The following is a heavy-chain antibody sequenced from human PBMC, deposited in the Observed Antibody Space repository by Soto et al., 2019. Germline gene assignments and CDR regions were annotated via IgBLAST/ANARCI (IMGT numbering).Heavy chain of an antibody. CDR1: GYTFTSYG. Sequence: ASVKVSCKASGYTFTSYGISWVRQAPGQGLEWMGWISAYNGNTNYAQKLQGRVTMTTDTSTSTAYMELRSLRSDDTAGYYCARVFQALGYCSGGSCHEFSRPRYYYYMDVWGKGTTVTVSS. CDR3: ARVFQALGYCSGGSCHEFSRPRYYYYMDV. D-gene: IGHD2-15*01. V-gene: IGHV1-18*01. J-gene: IGHJ6*03. CDR2: ISAYNGNT.